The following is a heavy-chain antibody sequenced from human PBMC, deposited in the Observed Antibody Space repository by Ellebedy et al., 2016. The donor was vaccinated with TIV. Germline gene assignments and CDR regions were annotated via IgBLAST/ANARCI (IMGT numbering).Heavy chain of an antibody. CDR1: GFTFSTYA. CDR3: AKHSGRSGWISDY. CDR2: LTTGGVT. Sequence: GESLKISCVVSGFTFSTYAMRWFRQAPGKGLEWVSALTTGGVTFYADSVKGRFTISRDSSKNTLYLQMNSLRVEDTAIYFCAKHSGRSGWISDYWGQGTLVTVSS. V-gene: IGHV3-23*01. D-gene: IGHD3-10*01. J-gene: IGHJ4*02.